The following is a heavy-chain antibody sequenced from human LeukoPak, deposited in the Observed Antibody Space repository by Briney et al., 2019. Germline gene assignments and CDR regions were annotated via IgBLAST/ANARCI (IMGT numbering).Heavy chain of an antibody. CDR1: GGSISSYY. Sequence: SETLSLTCTVSGGSISSYYWSWIRQPPGKGLVWIGYIYNSGSTNYNPSLKSRVTISADTSKNQFSLKLKSVTAADTAVYYCARGHCSSTSCAAGWFDPWGQGTLVTVSS. D-gene: IGHD2-2*01. V-gene: IGHV4-59*01. CDR2: IYNSGST. J-gene: IGHJ5*02. CDR3: ARGHCSSTSCAAGWFDP.